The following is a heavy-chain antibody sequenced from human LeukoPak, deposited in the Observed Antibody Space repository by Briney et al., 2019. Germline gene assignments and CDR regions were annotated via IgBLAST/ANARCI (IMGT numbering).Heavy chain of an antibody. Sequence: NPSETLSLTCTVSGGSISSSSYYWGWIRQPPGKGLEWIGSIYYSGSTYYNPSLKSRVTISVDTSKNQFSLKLSSVTAADTAVYYCARGRRQQLGYYYYMDVWGKGTTVTVSS. CDR2: IYYSGST. D-gene: IGHD6-13*01. V-gene: IGHV4-39*01. CDR3: ARGRRQQLGYYYYMDV. J-gene: IGHJ6*03. CDR1: GGSISSSSYY.